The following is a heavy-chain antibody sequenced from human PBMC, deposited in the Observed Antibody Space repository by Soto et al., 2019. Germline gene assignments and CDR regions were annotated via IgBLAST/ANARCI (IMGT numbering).Heavy chain of an antibody. CDR1: GGSFSGYY. J-gene: IGHJ4*02. V-gene: IGHV4-34*01. CDR2: INHSGST. D-gene: IGHD3-3*01. Sequence: QVQLQQWGAGLLKPSETLSLTCAVYGGSFSGYYWSWIRQPPGKGLEWIGEINHSGSTNYNPSLKSRVTISVDTSKNQFSLKLSSVTAADTAVYYCARGRNFWAAGGKVFDYWGQGTLVTVSS. CDR3: ARGRNFWAAGGKVFDY.